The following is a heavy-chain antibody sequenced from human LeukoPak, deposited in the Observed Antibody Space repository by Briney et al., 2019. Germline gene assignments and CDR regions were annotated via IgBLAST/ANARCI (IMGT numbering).Heavy chain of an antibody. J-gene: IGHJ3*02. CDR3: ARSDYHNSGSHTVFDAFDI. V-gene: IGHV4-59*01. Sequence: PSETLSLTCTVSGGSISRYYWSWIRRPPGKGLEWIGYIDDSGNTNYNPSLKSQVTISVDKSKNQFSLKLNFVTAADTAMYYCARSDYHNSGSHTVFDAFDIWGQGTRVTVSS. CDR2: IDDSGNT. D-gene: IGHD3-10*01. CDR1: GGSISRYY.